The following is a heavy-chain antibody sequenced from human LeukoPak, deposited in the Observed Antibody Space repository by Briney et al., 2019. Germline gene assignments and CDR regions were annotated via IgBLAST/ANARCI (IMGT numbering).Heavy chain of an antibody. J-gene: IGHJ4*02. CDR1: GGSFSGYY. CDR2: INHSGST. D-gene: IGHD3-22*01. V-gene: IGHV4-34*01. Sequence: SETLSLTCAVYGGSFSGYYWSWIRQPPGKGLEWIGEINHSGSTNYNPSLKSRVTISVDTSKNQFSLKLSSVTAADTAVYYCAKTTNYHDSSGYGYWGQGTLVTVSS. CDR3: AKTTNYHDSSGYGY.